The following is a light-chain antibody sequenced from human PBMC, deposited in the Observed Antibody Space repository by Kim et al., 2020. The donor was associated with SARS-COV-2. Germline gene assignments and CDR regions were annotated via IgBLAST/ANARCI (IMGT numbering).Light chain of an antibody. V-gene: IGKV3-11*01. CDR2: DAS. J-gene: IGKJ5*01. Sequence: EIVLTQSPGTLSLSPGERATLSCGASQSIAFHLAWYQQKPGQAPRLLIFDASNRATGIPARFSGRGSGTEFTLTISSLEPEDFGVYYCQQRSNWPITFGQGTRLEIK. CDR3: QQRSNWPIT. CDR1: QSIAFH.